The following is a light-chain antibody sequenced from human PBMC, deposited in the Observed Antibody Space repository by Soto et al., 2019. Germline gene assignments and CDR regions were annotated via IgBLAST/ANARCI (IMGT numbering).Light chain of an antibody. Sequence: QSVLTQPPSASGTPGQRVTMSCSGSSSNIGSSTVNWYQQLPGTAPKLLIYSNNQRPSGVPDRFSGSKSGTSDSLAISGLQSEDEADYYCAAWDDSLNGVVFGGGTKLTVL. J-gene: IGLJ2*01. V-gene: IGLV1-44*01. CDR1: SSNIGSST. CDR2: SNN. CDR3: AAWDDSLNGVV.